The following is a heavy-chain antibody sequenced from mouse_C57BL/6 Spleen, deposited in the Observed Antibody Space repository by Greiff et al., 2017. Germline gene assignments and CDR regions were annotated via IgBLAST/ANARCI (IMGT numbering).Heavy chain of an antibody. Sequence: QVQLQQSGAELVRPGTSVKMSCKASGYAFTNYWIGWAKQRPGHCLEWIGDIYPGGGYTNYNEKFKGKATLTADKSSSTAYMQFSSLTSEDSAIYYCARKGDYYGSREDYFDYWGQGTTLTVSS. CDR1: GYAFTNYW. D-gene: IGHD1-1*01. CDR2: IYPGGGYT. V-gene: IGHV1-63*01. J-gene: IGHJ2*01. CDR3: ARKGDYYGSREDYFDY.